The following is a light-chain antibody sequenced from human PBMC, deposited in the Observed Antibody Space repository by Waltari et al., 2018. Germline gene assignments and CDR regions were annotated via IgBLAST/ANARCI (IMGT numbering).Light chain of an antibody. J-gene: IGKJ1*01. CDR2: DAS. CDR1: QSISSW. Sequence: DIQMTQSPSTVSASVGDRVTITCRASQSISSWLAWYQQKPGKAPNLLIYDASSLESGVPSRFSGSGSGTEFTLTISSLQAEDVAVYYCQQYYATPPWTFGQGTKVEIK. V-gene: IGKV1-5*01. CDR3: QQYYATPPWT.